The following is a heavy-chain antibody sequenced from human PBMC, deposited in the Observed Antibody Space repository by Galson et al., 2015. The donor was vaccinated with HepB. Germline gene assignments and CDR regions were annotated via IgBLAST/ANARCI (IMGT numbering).Heavy chain of an antibody. V-gene: IGHV3-53*01. CDR3: AREKEAYGDYGIDY. D-gene: IGHD4-17*01. CDR2: IYSGGST. J-gene: IGHJ4*02. Sequence: SLRLSCAASGFTVSSNYMSWVRQAPGKGLEWVSVIYSGGSTYYADSVKGRFTISRDNAKNSLYLQMNSLRAEDTAVYYCAREKEAYGDYGIDYWGQGTLVTVSS. CDR1: GFTVSSNY.